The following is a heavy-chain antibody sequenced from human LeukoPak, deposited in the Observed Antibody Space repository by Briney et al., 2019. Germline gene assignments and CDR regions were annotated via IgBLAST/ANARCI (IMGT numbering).Heavy chain of an antibody. CDR1: GFTLSSYS. Sequence: GGSLRLSCEVSGFTLSSYSMSWVRQAPGKGLEWVSSIRSSGRDIFYADSVRGRFTIARDDAKNSLYLQMNTLRAEDTAVYYCARYGFSSVWQGGWHAFDIWGQGTTVTVSS. CDR3: ARYGFSSVWQGGWHAFDI. V-gene: IGHV3-21*01. J-gene: IGHJ3*02. D-gene: IGHD6-25*01. CDR2: IRSSGRDI.